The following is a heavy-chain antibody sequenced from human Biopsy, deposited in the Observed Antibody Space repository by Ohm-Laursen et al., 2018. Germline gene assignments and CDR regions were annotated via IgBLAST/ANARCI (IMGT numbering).Heavy chain of an antibody. CDR1: GFSFSDYH. D-gene: IGHD3/OR15-3a*01. V-gene: IGHV3-11*01. Sequence: GSLRLSCTASGFSFSDYHMRWIRQAPGRGLEWVSYISGGGTIYYGDSMKGRVTISRDNAKNSLYLQMHSLRAEDTAIYYCARNLRLAITMNSGETTHSFHFGMDVWGQGTSVTVSS. CDR2: ISGGGTI. CDR3: ARNLRLAITMNSGETTHSFHFGMDV. J-gene: IGHJ6*02.